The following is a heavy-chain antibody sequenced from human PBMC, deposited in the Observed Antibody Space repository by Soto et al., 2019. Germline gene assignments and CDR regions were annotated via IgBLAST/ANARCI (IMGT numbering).Heavy chain of an antibody. CDR2: INAGNGNT. V-gene: IGHV1-3*01. J-gene: IGHJ4*02. D-gene: IGHD2-15*01. CDR3: ALGGYCSGGSCYPLGVDY. CDR1: GGTFSSYA. Sequence: QEQLVQSGAEVKKPGSSVKVSCKSSGGTFSSYAINWVRQAPGQGLEWMGWINAGNGNTKYSQKFQGRVTITRDTSASTAYMELSSLRSEDTAVYYCALGGYCSGGSCYPLGVDYWGQGTLVTVSS.